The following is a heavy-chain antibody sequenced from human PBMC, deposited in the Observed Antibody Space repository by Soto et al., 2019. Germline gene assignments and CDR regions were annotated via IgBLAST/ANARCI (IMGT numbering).Heavy chain of an antibody. CDR2: ISSSSSYI. CDR1: GFTFSSYS. CDR3: ASGPTGYSSSWYVFGFDY. Sequence: GGSLRLSCAASGFTFSSYSMNWVRQAPGKGLEWVSSISSSSSYIYYADSVKGRFTISRDNAKNSLYLQMNSLRAEDTAVYYCASGPTGYSSSWYVFGFDYWGQGTLVTVSS. D-gene: IGHD6-13*01. V-gene: IGHV3-21*01. J-gene: IGHJ4*02.